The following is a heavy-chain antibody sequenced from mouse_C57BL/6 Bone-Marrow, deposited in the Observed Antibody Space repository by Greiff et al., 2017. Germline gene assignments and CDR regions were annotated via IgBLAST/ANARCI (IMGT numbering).Heavy chain of an antibody. V-gene: IGHV1-62-2*01. CDR2: FYPGSGSI. D-gene: IGHD2-5*01. CDR1: GYTFTEYT. J-gene: IGHJ1*03. CDR3: ARHEGIYSNYLYWYFDV. Sequence: VKLMESGAELVKPGASVKLSCKASGYTFTEYTIHWVKQRSGQGLEWIGWFYPGSGSIKYNEKFKDKATLTADKSSSTVYMELSRLTSEDSAVYFCARHEGIYSNYLYWYFDVWGTGTTVTVSS.